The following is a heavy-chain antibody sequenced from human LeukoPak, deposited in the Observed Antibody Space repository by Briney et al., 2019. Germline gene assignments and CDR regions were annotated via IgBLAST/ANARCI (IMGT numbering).Heavy chain of an antibody. CDR3: ARDRPYYYLDY. CDR1: GFTFSNDW. J-gene: IGHJ4*02. V-gene: IGHV3-7*04. CDR2: IKQDGSEK. Sequence: GGSLRLSCAASGFTFSNDWMSWVRQAPGKGLEWVANIKQDGSEKYYVDSVKGRFTISRDNAKNSLYLQVDSLRAEDTAVYYCARDRPYYYLDYWGQGTLVTVSS. D-gene: IGHD6-6*01.